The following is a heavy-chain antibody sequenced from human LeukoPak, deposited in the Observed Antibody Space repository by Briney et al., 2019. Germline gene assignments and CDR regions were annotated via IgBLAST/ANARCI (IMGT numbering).Heavy chain of an antibody. Sequence: SETLTITCTVSGGSISSYYWSWIRQPPGKGLECIGYIYNSGRTNYNPSLKSRVSISVDTSKNQFSLKLSSVTAADTAVYYCARSAIDAFDIWGQGTMVTDSS. V-gene: IGHV4-59*08. CDR1: GGSISSYY. CDR3: ARSAIDAFDI. J-gene: IGHJ3*02. D-gene: IGHD6-25*01. CDR2: IYNSGRT.